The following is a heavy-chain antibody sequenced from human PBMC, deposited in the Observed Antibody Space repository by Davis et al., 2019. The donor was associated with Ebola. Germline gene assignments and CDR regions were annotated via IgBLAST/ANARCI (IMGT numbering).Heavy chain of an antibody. CDR3: TTPGGQDSGYDVFDI. V-gene: IGHV1-46*03. CDR2: INPTGTNA. J-gene: IGHJ3*02. CDR1: GYTFTSDY. D-gene: IGHD5-12*01. Sequence: AASVKVSCKASGYTFTSDYMHWVRQAPGQGLEWLGIINPTGTNANYAQNFQGRVTVTRDTSTTTVYMDLSSLRSEDTALYYCTTPGGQDSGYDVFDIWGQGTMVTVSS.